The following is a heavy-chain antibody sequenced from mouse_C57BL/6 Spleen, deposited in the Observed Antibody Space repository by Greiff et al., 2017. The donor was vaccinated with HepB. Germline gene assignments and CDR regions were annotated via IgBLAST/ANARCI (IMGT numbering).Heavy chain of an antibody. Sequence: VQLQQSGAELMKPGASVKLSCKATGYTFTGYWIEWVKQRPGHGLEWIGEILPGSGSTNYNEKFKGKATFTADTSSNTAYMQRSSLTTEDSAIYYCARERGIYDGYYEAFAYWGQGTLVTVSA. D-gene: IGHD2-3*01. V-gene: IGHV1-9*01. CDR1: GYTFTGYW. CDR2: ILPGSGST. CDR3: ARERGIYDGYYEAFAY. J-gene: IGHJ3*01.